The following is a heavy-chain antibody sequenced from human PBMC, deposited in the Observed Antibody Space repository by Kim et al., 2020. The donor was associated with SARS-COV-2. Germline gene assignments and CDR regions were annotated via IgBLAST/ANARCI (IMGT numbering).Heavy chain of an antibody. Sequence: ASVKVSCKASGYIFTNYIIHWVRQAPGQRLEWMGWVNAANGDTQYSQRLQGRVTITRDTSASTTYMELSSLKSEDTAVYYCSTLFTWGQGTLVTVSS. CDR3: STLFT. V-gene: IGHV1-3*01. CDR1: GYIFTNYI. CDR2: VNAANGDT. J-gene: IGHJ5*02. D-gene: IGHD2-21*01.